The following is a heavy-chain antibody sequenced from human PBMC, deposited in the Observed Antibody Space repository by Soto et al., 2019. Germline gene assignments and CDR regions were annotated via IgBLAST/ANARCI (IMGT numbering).Heavy chain of an antibody. J-gene: IGHJ4*02. CDR1: GYTFTSYA. CDR2: INAGNGNT. CDR3: ARDHYALLGMVLDY. Sequence: ASVKVSCKASGYTFTSYAMHWVRQAPGQRLEWMGWINAGNGNTKYSQKFQGRVTITRDTSASTAFMELSSLRSEDTAVYYCARDHYALLGMVLDYWGQGTLVTVSS. D-gene: IGHD3-3*01. V-gene: IGHV1-3*01.